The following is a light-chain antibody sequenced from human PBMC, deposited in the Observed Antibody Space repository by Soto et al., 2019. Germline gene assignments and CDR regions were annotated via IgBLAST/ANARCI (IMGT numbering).Light chain of an antibody. V-gene: IGLV2-8*01. CDR3: SSYAGANRV. CDR1: SSDVGANNY. J-gene: IGLJ1*01. CDR2: EVT. Sequence: QSVLTQPPSASGSPGQSVTISCTGTSSDVGANNYVSWYQQHPGKAPKLMIYEVTKRPSGVPDRFSGSKSGNTASLTVPGLQAEDEADYYCSSYAGANRVFGTGTKVTVL.